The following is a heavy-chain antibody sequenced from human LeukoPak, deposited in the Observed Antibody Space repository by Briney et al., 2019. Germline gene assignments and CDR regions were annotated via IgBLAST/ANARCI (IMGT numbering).Heavy chain of an antibody. Sequence: PGGSLRLSCTASGFTFSDYAMHWVRQAPGKGLEWVAAISYDGSNKYYADSVRGRFTISRDNSKNTLFLQMNSLRDEDTAVYYCTRVYLERLTAGYFDHWGQGTLVTVSP. CDR3: TRVYLERLTAGYFDH. CDR2: ISYDGSNK. D-gene: IGHD2-8*01. CDR1: GFTFSDYA. J-gene: IGHJ4*02. V-gene: IGHV3-30*14.